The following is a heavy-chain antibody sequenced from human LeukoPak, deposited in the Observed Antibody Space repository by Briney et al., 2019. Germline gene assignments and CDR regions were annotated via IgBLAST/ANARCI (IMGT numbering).Heavy chain of an antibody. CDR1: GYSISSGYY. Sequence: ETLSLTCTVSGYSISSGYYWGWIRQPPGKGLEWVANIKQDGSEKYYVDSVKGRFTISRDNAKNSLYLQMNSLRAEDTAVYYCASGYDFWSGYSSIDAFDIWGQGTMVTVSS. D-gene: IGHD3-3*01. CDR2: IKQDGSEK. J-gene: IGHJ3*02. CDR3: ASGYDFWSGYSSIDAFDI. V-gene: IGHV3-7*01.